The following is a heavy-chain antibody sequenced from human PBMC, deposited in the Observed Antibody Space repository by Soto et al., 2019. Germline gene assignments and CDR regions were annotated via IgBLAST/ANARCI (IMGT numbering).Heavy chain of an antibody. CDR2: IFWDDDK. Sequence: QITLNESGPTLVKPTQPLTLTCTFSGFSLTTSGVGVGWIRQSQGKAPEWLALIFWDDDKRYSPSLKSRLTITKDTSKNQVVLTMANLDPADTATYYCAHRVLRTVFGLVTTTAIYFDFWGQGTPVAVSS. D-gene: IGHD3-3*01. J-gene: IGHJ4*02. V-gene: IGHV2-5*02. CDR1: GFSLTTSGVG. CDR3: AHRVLRTVFGLVTTTAIYFDF.